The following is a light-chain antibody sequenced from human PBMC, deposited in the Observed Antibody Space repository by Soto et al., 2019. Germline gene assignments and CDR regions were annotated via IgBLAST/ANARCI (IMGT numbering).Light chain of an antibody. CDR3: QQRSNFPT. CDR1: QSVSSY. Sequence: EIVLTQSPATLPLSPGERATLSCRASQSVSSYLAWYQQKPGQAPRLLIYDASNRATGIPARFSGSGSGTDFTLTISSLEPEDFAVYYCQQRSNFPTFGQGTRLEIK. J-gene: IGKJ5*01. CDR2: DAS. V-gene: IGKV3-11*01.